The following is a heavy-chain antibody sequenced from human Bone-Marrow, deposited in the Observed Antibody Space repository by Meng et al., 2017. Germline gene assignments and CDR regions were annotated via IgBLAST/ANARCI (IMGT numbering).Heavy chain of an antibody. Sequence: SVKVSCKASGGTFSSYAISWVRQAPGQGLEWMGGIIPIFGTANYAQKFQGRVTITTDESTSTAYMELSSLRSEDTAVYYCARYSGYDLHKYYFDYWGQGTLATVSS. V-gene: IGHV1-69*05. CDR2: IIPIFGTA. D-gene: IGHD5-12*01. CDR1: GGTFSSYA. CDR3: ARYSGYDLHKYYFDY. J-gene: IGHJ4*02.